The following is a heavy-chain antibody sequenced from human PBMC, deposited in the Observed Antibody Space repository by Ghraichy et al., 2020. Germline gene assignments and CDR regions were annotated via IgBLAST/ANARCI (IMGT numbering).Heavy chain of an antibody. J-gene: IGHJ3*02. CDR2: IYYSGST. CDR3: ARQDAGKRDAFDI. CDR1: GGSISSSSYY. V-gene: IGHV4-39*01. D-gene: IGHD6-13*01. Sequence: SETLSLTCTVSGGSISSSSYYWGWIRQPPGKGLEWIGSIYYSGSTYYNPSLKSRVTISVDTSKNQFSLKLSSVTAADTAVYYCARQDAGKRDAFDIWGQGTMVTVSS.